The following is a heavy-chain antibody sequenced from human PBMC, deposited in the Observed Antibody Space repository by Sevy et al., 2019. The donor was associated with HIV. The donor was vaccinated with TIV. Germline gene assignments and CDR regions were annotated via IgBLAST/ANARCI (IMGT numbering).Heavy chain of an antibody. D-gene: IGHD4-17*01. CDR3: ATWGTSTVITHFDY. CDR1: GFTFTTSA. J-gene: IGHJ4*02. CDR2: ISGSGGST. V-gene: IGHV3-23*01. Sequence: GGSLRLSCAGSGFTFTTSAMSWVRQAPGKGLEWVSGISGSGGSTKYADSVKGRFTISRDNSKNTLYLQMNSLRAEDTAVYYCATWGTSTVITHFDYWGQGTLVTVSS.